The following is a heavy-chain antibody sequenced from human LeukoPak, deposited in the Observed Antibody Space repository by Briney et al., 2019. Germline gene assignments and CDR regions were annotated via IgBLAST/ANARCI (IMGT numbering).Heavy chain of an antibody. Sequence: GGSLRLSCAASGFSFSDHYMDWVRQAPGKGLEWLGRTAKKANTYTTEYAASVKGRFTFSRDDSKNSLYLQMNSLKTGDTAVYYCTMSVAARWDAYDYWGQGTLVTVSS. V-gene: IGHV3-72*01. CDR3: TMSVAARWDAYDY. J-gene: IGHJ4*02. CDR1: GFSFSDHY. D-gene: IGHD6-6*01. CDR2: TAKKANTYTT.